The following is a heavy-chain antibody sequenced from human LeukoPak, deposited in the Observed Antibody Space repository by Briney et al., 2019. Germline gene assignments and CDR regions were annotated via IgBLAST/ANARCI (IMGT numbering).Heavy chain of an antibody. Sequence: ASVKVSCKASGYTFDNYGISWVRQAPGQGLEWMGWISADNGNTDYAQMFQGRVTMTTDTSTNIAYMELRSLRSDDTAVYYCARDRGPHFDNKGLDSWGQGVLVTVSS. CDR2: ISADNGNT. J-gene: IGHJ5*02. D-gene: IGHD3-9*01. CDR1: GYTFDNYG. V-gene: IGHV1-18*04. CDR3: ARDRGPHFDNKGLDS.